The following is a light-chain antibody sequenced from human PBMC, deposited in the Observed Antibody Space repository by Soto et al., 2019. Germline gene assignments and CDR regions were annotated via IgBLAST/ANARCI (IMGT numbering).Light chain of an antibody. CDR1: SSXIGAGYD. J-gene: IGLJ2*01. CDR3: QSYDSSLSGVV. Sequence: QPVLTQPPSVSGAPGQRVTISCTGSSSXIGAGYDVHWYQQLPGTAPKLLIYGNSNRPSGVPDRFSGSKSGTSASLAITGLQAEDEADYYCQSYDSSLSGVVFGGGTKLTVL. CDR2: GNS. V-gene: IGLV1-40*01.